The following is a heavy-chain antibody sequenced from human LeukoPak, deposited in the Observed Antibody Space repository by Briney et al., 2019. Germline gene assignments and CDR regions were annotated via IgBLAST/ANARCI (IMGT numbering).Heavy chain of an antibody. J-gene: IGHJ4*02. CDR1: GFTFRNYA. D-gene: IGHD2-15*01. CDR3: AKDLPDRYSLEY. Sequence: QTGGSLRLSCAASGFTFRNYAMYWVRQAPGKGLEWVAFTNYDGSDRFYADSVKGRFTVSRDNHKNTLYLQMNSLRTEDTAVYYCAKDLPDRYSLEYWGQGTMVTVPS. V-gene: IGHV3-30*02. CDR2: TNYDGSDR.